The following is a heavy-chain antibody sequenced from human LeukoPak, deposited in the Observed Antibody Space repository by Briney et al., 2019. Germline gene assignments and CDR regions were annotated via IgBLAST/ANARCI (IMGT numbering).Heavy chain of an antibody. CDR3: ARDLGIEATMGLQRNPRRFDY. V-gene: IGHV3-7*01. D-gene: IGHD5-12*01. Sequence: GGSLRLSCAASGFTFSSYWMSWVRQAPGKGLEWVANIKQDESEKYYVDSVKGRFTISRDNAKNSLYLQMNSLRAEDTAVYYCARDLGIEATMGLQRNPRRFDYWGQGTLVTVSS. CDR1: GFTFSSYW. J-gene: IGHJ4*02. CDR2: IKQDESEK.